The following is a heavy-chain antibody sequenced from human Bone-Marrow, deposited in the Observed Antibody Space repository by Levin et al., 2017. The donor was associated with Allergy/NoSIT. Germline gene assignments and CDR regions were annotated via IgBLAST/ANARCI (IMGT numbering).Heavy chain of an antibody. Sequence: MAGGSLRLSCKVSGHSLSELSIHWLRQAPGKGLEWMGSFDPEVRETMFAQEFQGRVTLTEDTSTDTAYMEVTSVTSEDTALYFCATGGRRVGLTSGWPLQYFDNWGQGTLLTVSS. CDR3: ATGGRRVGLTSGWPLQYFDN. CDR1: GHSLSELS. D-gene: IGHD6-19*01. CDR2: FDPEVRET. J-gene: IGHJ4*02. V-gene: IGHV1-24*01.